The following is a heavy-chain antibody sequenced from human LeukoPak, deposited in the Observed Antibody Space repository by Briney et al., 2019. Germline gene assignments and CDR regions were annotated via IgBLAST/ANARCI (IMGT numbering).Heavy chain of an antibody. D-gene: IGHD1-1*01. CDR2: IYYSGST. V-gene: IGHV4-59*01. CDR3: ARFPGYGTFDY. CDR1: GGSISSYY. Sequence: SETLSLTCTVSGGSISSYYWSWIRQPPGKGLEWIAYIYYSGSTNYNPSLKSRVTISVDTSKNQFSLKLSSVTAADTAVYYCARFPGYGTFDYWGQGTLVTVSS. J-gene: IGHJ4*02.